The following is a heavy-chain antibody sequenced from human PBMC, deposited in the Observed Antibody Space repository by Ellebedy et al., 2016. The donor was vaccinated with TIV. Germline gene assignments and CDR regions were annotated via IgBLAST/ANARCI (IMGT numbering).Heavy chain of an antibody. V-gene: IGHV3-11*06. D-gene: IGHD2-21*01. CDR3: ARYSGRGSFDF. J-gene: IGHJ4*02. CDR1: GFTFSDYY. CDR2: ISPNSGFA. Sequence: GESLKISCAASGFTFSDYYMNWIRQAPGKGLEWVSYISPNSGFANYVDSVKGRFSISRVNAEKSLYLQMSSLRVEDTAVYYCARYSGRGSFDFWGQGTLVTVSS.